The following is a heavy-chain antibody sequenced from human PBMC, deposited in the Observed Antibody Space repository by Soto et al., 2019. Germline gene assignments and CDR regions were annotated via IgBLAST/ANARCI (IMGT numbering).Heavy chain of an antibody. J-gene: IGHJ4*02. V-gene: IGHV4-4*07. CDR3: ARDGLGSITNAFDY. CDR1: GGSISSYY. D-gene: IGHD1-20*01. CDR2: IYTSGST. Sequence: SETLSLTCSVSGGSISSYYWSWIRQPAGKGLEWIGRIYTSGSTNYNPSLKSRVTMSVDTSKNQFSLKLSSVTAADTAVYYCARDGLGSITNAFDYWGKGTLVTVSS.